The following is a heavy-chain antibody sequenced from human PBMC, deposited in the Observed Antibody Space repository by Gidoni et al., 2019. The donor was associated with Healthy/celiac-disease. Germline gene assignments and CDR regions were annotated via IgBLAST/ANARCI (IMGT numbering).Heavy chain of an antibody. D-gene: IGHD2-2*01. CDR1: GYSFTSYW. CDR3: AVLGYCSSTGCYEGWFDP. V-gene: IGHV5-51*01. CDR2: IYPGDSDT. Sequence: EVQLVQSAAEVKKPGESLKISCKGSGYSFTSYWIGWVRQMPGKGLEWMGIIYPGDSDTRYSPSFQGQVNISADKSISTAYLQWSSLKASDTAMYYCAVLGYCSSTGCYEGWFDPWGQGTLVTVSS. J-gene: IGHJ5*02.